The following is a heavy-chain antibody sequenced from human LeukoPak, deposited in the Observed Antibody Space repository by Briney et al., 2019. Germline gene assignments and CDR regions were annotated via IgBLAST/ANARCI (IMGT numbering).Heavy chain of an antibody. CDR3: ARDWGSTTTPNWFDP. Sequence: ASVKVSCKASGYTFNNYGISWVRPAPGQGLEWMGWISPYNRNTDYAQKFQGRLTMTTDTSTNTVYMELRNLGYDDTAIYYCARDWGSTTTPNWFDPWGQGTLVTVSS. D-gene: IGHD2-15*01. CDR2: ISPYNRNT. J-gene: IGHJ5*02. V-gene: IGHV1-18*01. CDR1: GYTFNNYG.